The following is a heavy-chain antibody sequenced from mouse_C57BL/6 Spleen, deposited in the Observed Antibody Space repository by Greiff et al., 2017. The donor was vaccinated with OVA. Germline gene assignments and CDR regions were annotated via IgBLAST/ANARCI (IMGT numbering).Heavy chain of an antibody. Sequence: VQLQQSGAELVRPGASVKLSCTASGFNIKDYYMHWVKQRPEQGLEWIGRIDPEDGDTEYAPKFQGKATMTADTSSNTAYLQLSSLTSEDTAVYYCTSYYYGTRSLYYFDDWGQGTTLTVSS. V-gene: IGHV14-1*01. J-gene: IGHJ2*01. D-gene: IGHD1-1*01. CDR2: IDPEDGDT. CDR1: GFNIKDYY. CDR3: TSYYYGTRSLYYFDD.